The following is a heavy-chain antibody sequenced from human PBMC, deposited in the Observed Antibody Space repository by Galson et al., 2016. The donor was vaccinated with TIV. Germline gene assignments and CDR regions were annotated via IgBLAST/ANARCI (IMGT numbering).Heavy chain of an antibody. Sequence: QSGAEVKKPEESLRISCKASGDSISSYWVGCVRQIPGKGLEWMGIIYPRDSETRYSPSFQGQVTISADESISTVYLQWSSLKASDTAMYFCARAPGYSGYSYGYFDSWGQGTLVTVSS. CDR3: ARAPGYSGYSYGYFDS. CDR1: GDSISSYW. V-gene: IGHV5-51*03. CDR2: IYPRDSET. D-gene: IGHD5-18*01. J-gene: IGHJ4*02.